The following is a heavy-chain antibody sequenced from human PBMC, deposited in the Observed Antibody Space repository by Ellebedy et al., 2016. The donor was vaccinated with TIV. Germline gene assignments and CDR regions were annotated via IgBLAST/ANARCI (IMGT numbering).Heavy chain of an antibody. J-gene: IGHJ4*02. V-gene: IGHV7-4-1*02. CDR3: ARAYYDFWSGYRGYFDY. CDR2: INTNTGNP. CDR1: GYTFTSYA. Sequence: ASVKVSCKASGYTFTSYAMNWVRQAPGQGLEWMGWINTNTGNPTYAQGFTGRFVFSLDTSVSTAYLQISSLKAEDTAVYYCARAYYDFWSGYRGYFDYWGQGTLVTVSS. D-gene: IGHD3-3*01.